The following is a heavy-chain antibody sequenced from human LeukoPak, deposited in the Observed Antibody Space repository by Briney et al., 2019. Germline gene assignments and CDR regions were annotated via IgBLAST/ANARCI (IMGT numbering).Heavy chain of an antibody. J-gene: IGHJ4*02. CDR2: ISNDESIQ. Sequence: PGRSLRLSCAASGFTFSSYAMHWVRQAPGKGLEWVAVISNDESIQHYADSVKGRFTIFRDNSKKTLYLQMNTLRTEDTAVYYCTKATVGAPAASPFDYWGQGTLVTVSS. CDR1: GFTFSSYA. D-gene: IGHD1-26*01. V-gene: IGHV3-30-3*01. CDR3: TKATVGAPAASPFDY.